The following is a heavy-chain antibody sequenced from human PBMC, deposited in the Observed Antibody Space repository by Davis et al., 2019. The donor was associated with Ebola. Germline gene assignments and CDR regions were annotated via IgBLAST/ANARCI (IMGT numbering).Heavy chain of an antibody. D-gene: IGHD4-11*01. V-gene: IGHV1-8*01. CDR2: MNPNSGNT. CDR1: GYTFTSYD. Sequence: ASVKVSCKASGYTFTSYDINWVRQATGQGLEWMGWMNPNSGNTGYAQKFQGRVTMTRNTSISTAYMELSSLRSEDTAVYYCAREGGDTVTTILYYYGMDVWGQGTTVTVSS. CDR3: AREGGDTVTTILYYYGMDV. J-gene: IGHJ6*02.